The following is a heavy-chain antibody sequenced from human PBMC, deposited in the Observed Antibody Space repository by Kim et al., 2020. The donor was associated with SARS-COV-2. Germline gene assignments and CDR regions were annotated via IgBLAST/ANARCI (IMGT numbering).Heavy chain of an antibody. Sequence: SETLSLTCTVSGYSISSGYYWGWIRQPPGKGLEWIGSIYHSGGTYYNPSLKSRVTISVDTSKNQFSLKLCSVTAAGTAGYYCARVSVAAAAITVWVGGFGCVDYWGQGTLVTVSS. CDR2: IYHSGGT. CDR3: ARVSVAAAAITVWVGGFGCVDY. V-gene: IGHV4-38-2*02. J-gene: IGHJ4*02. D-gene: IGHD3-16*01. CDR1: GYSISSGYY.